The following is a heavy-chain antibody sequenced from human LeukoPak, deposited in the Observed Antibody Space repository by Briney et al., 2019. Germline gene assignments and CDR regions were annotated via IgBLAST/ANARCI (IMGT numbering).Heavy chain of an antibody. Sequence: PGGSLRLSCAASGFTASSNYMSWVRQAPGKGLEWGSVIYSGGSTYYADSVKGRFTISRHNSKNTLYLQMKSLRAEDTAVYYCARDPNGMDVWGQGTTVTVSS. V-gene: IGHV3-53*04. J-gene: IGHJ6*02. CDR1: GFTASSNY. CDR3: ARDPNGMDV. CDR2: IYSGGST.